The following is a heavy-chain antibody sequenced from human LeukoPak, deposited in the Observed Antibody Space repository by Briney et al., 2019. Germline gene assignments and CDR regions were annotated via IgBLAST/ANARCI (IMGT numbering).Heavy chain of an antibody. CDR2: ISAYNGNT. Sequence: ASVKVSCKASGYTFTSYGISWVRQAPGQGLEWMGWISAYNGNTNYAQKLQGRVTMTTDTSTSTAYMELRSLRSDDTAVYYCARGDDYVWGSYRHNWFDPWGQGTLVTVSS. CDR1: GYTFTSYG. V-gene: IGHV1-18*01. J-gene: IGHJ5*02. D-gene: IGHD3-16*02. CDR3: ARGDDYVWGSYRHNWFDP.